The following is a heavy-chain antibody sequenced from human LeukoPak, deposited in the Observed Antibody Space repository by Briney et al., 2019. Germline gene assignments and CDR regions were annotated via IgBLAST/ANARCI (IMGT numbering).Heavy chain of an antibody. CDR1: GGSISSYY. J-gene: IGHJ3*02. Sequence: SETLSLTCTVSGGSISSYYWSWIRQPPGKGLEWIGYMYYSGSTNYNPSLKSRVTISVDTSKNQFSLKLSSVTAADTAVYYCARSSVTGYLSGGSCYSDPNAFDIWGQGTMVTVSP. CDR3: ARSSVTGYLSGGSCYSDPNAFDI. CDR2: MYYSGST. D-gene: IGHD2-15*01. V-gene: IGHV4-59*01.